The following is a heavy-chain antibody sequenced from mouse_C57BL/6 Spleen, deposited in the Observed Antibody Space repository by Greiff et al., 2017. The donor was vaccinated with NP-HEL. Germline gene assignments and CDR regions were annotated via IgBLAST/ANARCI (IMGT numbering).Heavy chain of an antibody. D-gene: IGHD1-1*01. CDR1: GFTFSDYY. V-gene: IGHV5-16*01. CDR3: ARDLHYYGSSYGYFDV. J-gene: IGHJ1*03. Sequence: EVQVVESEGGLVQPGSSMKLSCTASGFTFSDYYMAWVRQVPEKGLEWVANINYDGSSTYYLDSLKSRFIISRDNAKNILYLQMSSLKSEDTATYYCARDLHYYGSSYGYFDVWGTGTTVTVSS. CDR2: INYDGSST.